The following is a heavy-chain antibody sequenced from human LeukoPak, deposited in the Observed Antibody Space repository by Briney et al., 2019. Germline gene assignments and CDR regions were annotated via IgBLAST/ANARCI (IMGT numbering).Heavy chain of an antibody. CDR1: GFFISSGYY. CDR3: ARLRGDYRRGYFDY. CDR2: IYHSGST. D-gene: IGHD4-17*01. Sequence: PSETLSLTCTVSGFFISSGYYWGWIRQPPGKGLEWIGIIYHSGSTHYNPSLNSRVTISVDTSKNQFSLKVTSVTAADTAVYYCARLRGDYRRGYFDYWGQGTLVTVSS. J-gene: IGHJ4*02. V-gene: IGHV4-38-2*02.